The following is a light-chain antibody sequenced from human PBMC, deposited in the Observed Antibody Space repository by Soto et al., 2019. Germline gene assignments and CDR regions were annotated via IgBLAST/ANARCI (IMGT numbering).Light chain of an antibody. CDR1: QSLTSTY. J-gene: IGKJ1*01. CDR2: DVS. CDR3: QQYGSSPT. V-gene: IGKV3D-20*01. Sequence: EIVITQSPATLSLSPGERATLSCGASQSLTSTYLAWYQHKPGLAPRLLIYDVSSRATGIPDRFSGSGSGTDFTLTISRLEPEDSAVYYCQQYGSSPTFGQGTKVDIK.